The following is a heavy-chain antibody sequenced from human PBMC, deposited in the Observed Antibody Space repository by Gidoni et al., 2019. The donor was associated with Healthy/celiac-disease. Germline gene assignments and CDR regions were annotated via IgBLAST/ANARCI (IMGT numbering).Heavy chain of an antibody. CDR1: GYTFTSYD. J-gene: IGHJ3*02. CDR3: ARGGGAYGEFDAFDI. V-gene: IGHV1-8*01. CDR2: MNPNSGNK. Sequence: QVQLVQSGAEVKKPGASVKVSCKASGYTFTSYDINWVRQATGQGLGWMGWMNPNSGNKAYHKKFQGRGTMTRNTSISTAYMELSSLRSGYTAVYYWARGGGAYGEFDAFDIWGQGTMVTVSS. D-gene: IGHD4-17*01.